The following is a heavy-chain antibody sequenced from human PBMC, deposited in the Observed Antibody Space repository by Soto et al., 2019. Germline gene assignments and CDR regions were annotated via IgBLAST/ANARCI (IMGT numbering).Heavy chain of an antibody. V-gene: IGHV1-69*02. J-gene: IGHJ4*02. D-gene: IGHD3-10*01. CDR3: ASSYGSGYRAFDS. CDR2: INPILSMS. CDR1: GDTFNFYS. Sequence: QVQLVQSGAEVKKPGSSVRVSCKASGDTFNFYSINWVRQAPGLGLEWMGRINPILSMSNYAQRFQGRVTMTADKSTSTAYMELSSLRSEDTAMYYCASSYGSGYRAFDSWGQGALVIVSS.